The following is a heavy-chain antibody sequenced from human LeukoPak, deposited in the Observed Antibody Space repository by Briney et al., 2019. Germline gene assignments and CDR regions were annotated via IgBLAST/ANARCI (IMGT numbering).Heavy chain of an antibody. D-gene: IGHD4/OR15-4a*01. CDR2: INADGTAT. CDR1: GYTFSKYW. CDR3: ASKHRLGASPDS. V-gene: IGHV3-74*01. J-gene: IGHJ4*02. Sequence: GGSLRLSCAVSGYTFSKYWMLWVRQAPGKGLESVTGINADGTATTYPDCVKGRFTDSRDSADNTMLRQMNSVRAEESAAAYGASKHRLGASPDSWGQGTLVTVSS.